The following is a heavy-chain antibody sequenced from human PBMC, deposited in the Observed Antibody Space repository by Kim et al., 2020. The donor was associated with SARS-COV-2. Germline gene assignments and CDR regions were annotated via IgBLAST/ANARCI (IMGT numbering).Heavy chain of an antibody. D-gene: IGHD2-15*01. J-gene: IGHJ4*02. CDR3: ATLLQAWTPQDF. V-gene: IGHV3-23*01. CDR2: T. Sequence: TYYADSVKGRFTISRDNSQNTLYLQMNSLRAEDTGVYYCATLLQAWTPQDFWGQGTLVTVSP.